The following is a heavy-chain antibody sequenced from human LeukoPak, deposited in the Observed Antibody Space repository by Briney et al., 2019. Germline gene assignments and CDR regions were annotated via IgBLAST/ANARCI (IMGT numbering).Heavy chain of an antibody. CDR1: GFTFSSYS. D-gene: IGHD1-26*01. J-gene: IGHJ4*02. CDR3: ARGRGSYPQYFDY. V-gene: IGHV3-21*01. CDR2: ISSSSSYI. Sequence: KTGGSLRLSCAASGFTFSSYSMNWVRQAPGKGLEWVSSISSSSSYIYYADSVKGRFTISRDNAKNSLYLQMNSLRAEDTAVYYCARGRGSYPQYFDYWGQGTLVTVSS.